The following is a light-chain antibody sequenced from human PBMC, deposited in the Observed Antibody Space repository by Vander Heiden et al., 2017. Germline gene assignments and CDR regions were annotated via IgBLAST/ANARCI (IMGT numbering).Light chain of an antibody. J-gene: IGKJ1*01. CDR2: DAS. V-gene: IGKV1-5*01. Sequence: DIQMTQSTSTLSASVGDRVTITCRASQSITTWLAWYQQKPGKAPKLLIYDASNVQSGVPSRFSGSGSGTDFSLTISSLQPDDFATYYCQQYSIDSPTFGQGTKVEI. CDR1: QSITTW. CDR3: QQYSIDSPT.